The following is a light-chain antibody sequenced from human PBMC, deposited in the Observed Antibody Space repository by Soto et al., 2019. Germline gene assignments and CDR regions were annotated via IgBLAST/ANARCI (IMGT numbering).Light chain of an antibody. CDR1: SSDVGGHNH. Sequence: SALTQPPSASGSPGQSVTLSCTGSSSDVGGHNHVSWYQQHPGKAPKLMIYEVSKRPSGVPDRFSGSKSVNTASLTVSGLQAEDEADYYCSSYAGSMNLIFGGGTQLTVL. CDR2: EVS. CDR3: SSYAGSMNLI. V-gene: IGLV2-8*01. J-gene: IGLJ2*01.